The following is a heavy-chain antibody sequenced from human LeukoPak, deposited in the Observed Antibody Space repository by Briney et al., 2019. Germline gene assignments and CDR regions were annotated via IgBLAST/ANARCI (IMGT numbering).Heavy chain of an antibody. Sequence: GRSLRLSCAASGFTFSSYGMHWVRQAPGKGLEWVAVIWYDGSNKYYADSVKGRFTISRDNSKNTLYLQMNSLRAEDTAVYYCARDGRGWNGAGITDYYFDYWGQGTLVTVSS. CDR1: GFTFSSYG. J-gene: IGHJ4*02. D-gene: IGHD1-1*01. CDR3: ARDGRGWNGAGITDYYFDY. V-gene: IGHV3-33*01. CDR2: IWYDGSNK.